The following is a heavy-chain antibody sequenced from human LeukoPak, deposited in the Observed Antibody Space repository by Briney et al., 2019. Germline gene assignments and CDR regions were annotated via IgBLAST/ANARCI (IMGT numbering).Heavy chain of an antibody. CDR3: ARDGDGSGTVSFDI. CDR1: GYTFTSYD. J-gene: IGHJ3*02. CDR2: MNPNSGNT. V-gene: IGHV1-8*03. D-gene: IGHD3-10*01. Sequence: ASVKVSCKASGYTFTSYDINWVRQATGQGLEWMGWMNPNSGNTGYAQKFQGRVTITRNPSISTAYMELSSLRSEDTAVYLCARDGDGSGTVSFDIWGQGTIVTVSS.